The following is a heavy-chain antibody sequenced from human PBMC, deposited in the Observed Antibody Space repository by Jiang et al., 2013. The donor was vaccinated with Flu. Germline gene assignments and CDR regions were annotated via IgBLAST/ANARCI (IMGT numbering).Heavy chain of an antibody. J-gene: IGHJ5*02. D-gene: IGHD6-19*01. V-gene: IGHV1-2*04. Sequence: VQLVESGAEVKKPGASVKVSCKASGYTFTGYYLHWVRQAPGQGLEWVGWIDPKSGGTKYAQKFQGWVTMTRDTAISTAYMELSRLKSDDTALYYCTRGASVSSTGWYRRWFDP. CDR1: GYTFTGYY. CDR3: TRGASVSSTGWYRRWFDP. CDR2: IDPKSGGT.